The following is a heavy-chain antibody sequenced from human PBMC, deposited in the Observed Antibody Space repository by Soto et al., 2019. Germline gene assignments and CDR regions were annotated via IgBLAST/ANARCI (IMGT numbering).Heavy chain of an antibody. J-gene: IGHJ4*02. CDR1: GFSFRDYF. D-gene: IGHD2-21*01. V-gene: IGHV3-11*01. CDR3: ARDGHTYGVY. Sequence: VGSLRLSCAASGFSFRDYFMSWIRQAPGKGLEWVSYIGPYGNTIYYADSVKGRFTISRDDATNSLHLHMNSLRTEDTAVYYCARDGHTYGVYWGQGTPVTVSS. CDR2: IGPYGNTI.